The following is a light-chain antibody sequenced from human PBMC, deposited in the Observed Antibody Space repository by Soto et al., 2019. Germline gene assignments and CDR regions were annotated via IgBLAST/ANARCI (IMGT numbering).Light chain of an antibody. Sequence: QSALTQPASGSGSPGQAITISCTGTSSDVGGYNYVSWYQQHPGKAPKLMIYEVSNRPSGVSNRFSGSKSGNTDSLTISGLQAEDDAAYYCSSYTSSSTLRVFGGGSKLTV. J-gene: IGLJ2*01. CDR3: SSYTSSSTLRV. CDR2: EVS. CDR1: SSDVGGYNY. V-gene: IGLV2-14*01.